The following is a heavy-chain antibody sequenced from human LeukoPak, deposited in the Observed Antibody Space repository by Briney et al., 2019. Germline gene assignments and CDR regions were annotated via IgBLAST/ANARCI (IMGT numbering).Heavy chain of an antibody. CDR3: ARDPDYYDSIDY. V-gene: IGHV3-11*01. D-gene: IGHD3-22*01. CDR1: GFIFSDHY. Sequence: GGSLRLSCAASGFIFSDHYMDWVRQAPGKGLEWVSYISSSGSTIYYADSVKGRFTISRDNAKNSLYLQMNSLRAEDTAVYYCARDPDYYDSIDYWGQGTLVTVSS. J-gene: IGHJ4*02. CDR2: ISSSGSTI.